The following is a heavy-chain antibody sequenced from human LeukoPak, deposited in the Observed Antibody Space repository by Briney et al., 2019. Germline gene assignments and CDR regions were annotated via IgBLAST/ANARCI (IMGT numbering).Heavy chain of an antibody. CDR2: IYTSGST. V-gene: IGHV4-4*07. CDR3: ARDRCSGGSCYSDY. CDR1: GGSISSYY. J-gene: IGHJ4*02. D-gene: IGHD2-15*01. Sequence: SETLSLTCTVSGGSISSYYWSWIRQPAGKGLEWIGRIYTSGSTNYNPSLKSRVTMSVDTSKNQSSLKLSSVTAADTAVYYCARDRCSGGSCYSDYWGQGTLVTVSS.